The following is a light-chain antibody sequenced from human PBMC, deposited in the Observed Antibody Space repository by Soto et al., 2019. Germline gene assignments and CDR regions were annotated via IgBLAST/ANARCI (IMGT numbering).Light chain of an antibody. V-gene: IGKV1-6*01. CDR3: LHYYNYPQT. J-gene: IGKJ1*01. CDR1: QDIRDD. Sequence: AIQMTQSPSSLSASVGDRVTITCRSSQDIRDDLSWYQQRPGRAPKLLPFAASRLEGGVPSRFSGSYSGRDFTLTISGLQPDDFATYYCLHYYNYPQTFGQGTKVDIK. CDR2: AAS.